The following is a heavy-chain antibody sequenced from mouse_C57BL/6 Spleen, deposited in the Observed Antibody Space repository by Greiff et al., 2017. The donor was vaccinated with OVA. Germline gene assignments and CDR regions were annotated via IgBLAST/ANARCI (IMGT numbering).Heavy chain of an antibody. D-gene: IGHD2-2*01. CDR3: ARRGVTEAMDY. CDR2: ISSGSSTI. CDR1: GFTFSDYG. J-gene: IGHJ4*01. V-gene: IGHV5-17*01. Sequence: EVMLVESGGGLVKPGGSLKLSCAASGFTFSDYGMHWVRQAPEKGLEWVAYISSGSSTIYYADTVKGRFTISRDNAKNTMFLQMTSLRSEDTAMDYCARRGVTEAMDYWGQGTSVTVSS.